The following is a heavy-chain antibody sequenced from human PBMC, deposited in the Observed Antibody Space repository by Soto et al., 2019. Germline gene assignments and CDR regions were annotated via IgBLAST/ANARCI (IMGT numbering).Heavy chain of an antibody. CDR2: VFWNDDK. J-gene: IGHJ6*02. V-gene: IGHV2-5*01. CDR3: AHRRSPNEYGSDV. Sequence: QITWKESGPTLVKATQTLTLTCTFSGFSLNTGGVGVGWIRQPPGKALEWLALVFWNDDKRYRPSLGNRLTLTKDTSKNQVVLIMTNMDPVDTATYFCAHRRSPNEYGSDVWGQGTTVTVSS. CDR1: GFSLNTGGVG.